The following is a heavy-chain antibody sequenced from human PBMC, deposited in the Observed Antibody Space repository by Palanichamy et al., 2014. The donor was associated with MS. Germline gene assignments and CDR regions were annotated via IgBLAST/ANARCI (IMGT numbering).Heavy chain of an antibody. CDR3: ARDGTYYDFWSGWMGSNWFDP. D-gene: IGHD3-3*01. CDR1: GYTFTGYY. J-gene: IGHJ5*02. V-gene: IGHV1-2*02. CDR2: INPNSGGT. Sequence: VRLVQSGAEVKKPGASVKVSCKASGYTFTGYYMHWVRQAPGQGLEWMGWINPNSGGTNYAQKFQGRVTMTRDTSISTAYMELSRLRSDDTAVYYCARDGTYYDFWSGWMGSNWFDPWGQGTLVTVSS.